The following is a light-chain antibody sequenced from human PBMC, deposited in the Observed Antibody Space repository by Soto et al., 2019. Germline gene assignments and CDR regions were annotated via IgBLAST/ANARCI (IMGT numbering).Light chain of an antibody. CDR2: RAS. CDR3: QQYNSYSWT. V-gene: IGKV1-5*03. J-gene: IGKJ1*01. Sequence: DIQMTQSPSTLSASIGDRVTITCRASQSLNDWLAWYQQKPGEAPKLLIYRASSLETGVPSRFSGSGSETEFTLTISSLQPDDFATYYCQQYNSYSWTFGQGTKVEIK. CDR1: QSLNDW.